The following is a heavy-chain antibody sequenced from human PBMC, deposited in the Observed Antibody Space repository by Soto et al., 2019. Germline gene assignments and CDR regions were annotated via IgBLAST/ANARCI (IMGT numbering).Heavy chain of an antibody. V-gene: IGHV3-7*01. CDR3: ARDRASSIAALY. CDR2: IKQDGSEK. CDR1: GFTFSSYW. D-gene: IGHD6-6*01. J-gene: IGHJ4*02. Sequence: GGSLRLSCAASGFTFSSYWMSWVRQAPGKGLEWVANIKQDGSEKYYGDSLKGRSTISRDNAKNSLYLQMNSLRAEDTAVYYCARDRASSIAALYWGQGTLATVSS.